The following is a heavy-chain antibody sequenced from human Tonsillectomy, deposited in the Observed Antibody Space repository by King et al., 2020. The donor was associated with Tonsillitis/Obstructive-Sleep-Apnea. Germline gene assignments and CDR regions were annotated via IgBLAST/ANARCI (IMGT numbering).Heavy chain of an antibody. D-gene: IGHD2-2*02. CDR3: ARAQGNCSSSSCYTAFDY. Sequence: VQLVESGGGLVQPGGSLRLSCAASGFTFRSYAMSWVRQAPGKGLEWVSGISGSGNSPYYADSVKGRFTISRDNSKNMLYLQMNSLRAEDTAVYYCARAQGNCSSSSCYTAFDYWGQGILVTVSS. V-gene: IGHV3-23*04. CDR1: GFTFRSYA. CDR2: ISGSGNSP. J-gene: IGHJ4*02.